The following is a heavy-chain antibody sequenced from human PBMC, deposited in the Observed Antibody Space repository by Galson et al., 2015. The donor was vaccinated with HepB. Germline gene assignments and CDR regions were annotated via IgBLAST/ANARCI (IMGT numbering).Heavy chain of an antibody. CDR2: IRSKANSYAT. V-gene: IGHV3-73*01. CDR1: GFTFSGSA. D-gene: IGHD6-19*01. CDR3: RMVAGSPSGDAFDI. Sequence: SLRLSCAASGFTFSGSAMHWVRQASGKGLEWVGRIRSKANSYATAYAASVKGRFTISRDDSKNTAYLQMNSLKTEDTAVYYCRMVAGSPSGDAFDIWGQGTMVTVSS. J-gene: IGHJ3*02.